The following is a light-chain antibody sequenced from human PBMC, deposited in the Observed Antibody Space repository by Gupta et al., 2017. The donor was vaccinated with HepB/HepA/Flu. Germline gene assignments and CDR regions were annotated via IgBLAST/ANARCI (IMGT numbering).Light chain of an antibody. CDR3: MQDRQSLT. V-gene: IGKV2-28*01. CDR2: LGS. J-gene: IGKJ4*01. CDR1: QSLLHDTGYNY. Sequence: DIVMIQSPLSLSVTPGEPASISCRSSQSLLHDTGYNYLDWYLQKPGQSPQLLIYLGSNRASGVPDRFSGSGSGKDFTLKSRRGEAEDVGVYYCMQDRQSLTFGGGTRLEIK.